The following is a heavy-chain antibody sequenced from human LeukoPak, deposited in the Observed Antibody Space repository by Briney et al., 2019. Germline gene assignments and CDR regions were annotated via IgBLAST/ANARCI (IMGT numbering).Heavy chain of an antibody. CDR3: AKDSSHALRYFDFFEY. V-gene: IGHV3-7*01. J-gene: IGHJ4*02. D-gene: IGHD3-9*01. Sequence: PGGSLRLSCAASGFTFSSYWMSWVRQAPGKGLEWVANIKQDGSEKYYVGSVKGRFTISRDNAKNSLYLQMNSLRAEDTAVYYCAKDSSHALRYFDFFEYWGQGTLVTVSS. CDR2: IKQDGSEK. CDR1: GFTFSSYW.